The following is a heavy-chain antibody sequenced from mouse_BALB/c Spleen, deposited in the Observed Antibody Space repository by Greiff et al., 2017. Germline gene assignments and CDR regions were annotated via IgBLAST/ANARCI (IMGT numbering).Heavy chain of an antibody. CDR2: IDPANGNT. CDR1: GFNITDTY. CDR3: VPSWLRRAMDY. Sequence: EVQLQQSGAELVKPGASVKLSCTASGFNITDTYMHWVKQRPEQGLKWIGRIDPANGNTKYDPKFQGKATITADTSSNTAYMQLSSLTSEDTAVYYCVPSWLRRAMDYWGEGTSVTVSS. D-gene: IGHD2-2*01. J-gene: IGHJ4*01. V-gene: IGHV14-3*02.